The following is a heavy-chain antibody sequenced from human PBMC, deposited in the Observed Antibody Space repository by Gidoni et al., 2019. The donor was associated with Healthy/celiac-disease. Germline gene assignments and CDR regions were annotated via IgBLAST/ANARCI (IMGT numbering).Heavy chain of an antibody. J-gene: IGHJ6*02. V-gene: IGHV1-69*06. D-gene: IGHD2-2*01. CDR2: IIPIFGTA. CDR1: GGTFSSYA. CDR3: ARDEGVVPAAMPAFSFYGMDV. Sequence: QVQLVQSGAEVKKPGSSVKVSCKASGGTFSSYALSWVRQAPGQGLEWMGGIIPIFGTANYAQKFQGRVTITADKSTSTAYMELSSLRSEDTAVYYCARDEGVVPAAMPAFSFYGMDVWGQGTTVTVSS.